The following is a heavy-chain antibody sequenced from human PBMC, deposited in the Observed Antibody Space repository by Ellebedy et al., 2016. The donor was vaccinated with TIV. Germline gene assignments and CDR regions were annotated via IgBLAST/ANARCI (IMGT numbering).Heavy chain of an antibody. D-gene: IGHD5-24*01. V-gene: IGHV5-51*01. Sequence: GESLKISCKASGYSFTSHWIGWVRQMPGKGLEWMGIIYPGDSETIYSPSFRGQVTIPADKSISTAYLQWSSLKASDTAMYYCARHPNYWYFDLWGRGTLVTVSS. J-gene: IGHJ2*01. CDR1: GYSFTSHW. CDR2: IYPGDSET. CDR3: ARHPNYWYFDL.